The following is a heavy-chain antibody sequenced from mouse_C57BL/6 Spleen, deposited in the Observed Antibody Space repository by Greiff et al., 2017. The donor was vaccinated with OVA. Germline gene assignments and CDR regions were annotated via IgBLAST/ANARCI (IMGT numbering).Heavy chain of an antibody. J-gene: IGHJ4*01. CDR3: AKKDPFYYAMDY. CDR2: IWSGGST. Sequence: VQRVESGPGLVQPSQSLSITCTVSGFSLTSYGVHWVRQPPGKGLEWLGVIWSGGSTDYNAAFISRLSISKDNSKSQVFFKMNSLQADDTAIYYCAKKDPFYYAMDYWGQGTSVTVSS. V-gene: IGHV2-4*01. CDR1: GFSLTSYG.